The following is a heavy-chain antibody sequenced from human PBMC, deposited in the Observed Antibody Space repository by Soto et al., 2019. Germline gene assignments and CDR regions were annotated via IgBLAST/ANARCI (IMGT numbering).Heavy chain of an antibody. J-gene: IGHJ6*02. D-gene: IGHD6-13*01. Sequence: PGGSLRLSCAASGFTFSSYGMHWVRQAPGKGLEWVAVISYDGSNKYYADSVKGRFTISRDNSKNTLYLQMNSLRAEDTAVYYCAKDRGGASSSLQNYYYYYGMYVWGQGTTVTVS. CDR1: GFTFSSYG. CDR3: AKDRGGASSSLQNYYYYYGMYV. CDR2: ISYDGSNK. V-gene: IGHV3-30*18.